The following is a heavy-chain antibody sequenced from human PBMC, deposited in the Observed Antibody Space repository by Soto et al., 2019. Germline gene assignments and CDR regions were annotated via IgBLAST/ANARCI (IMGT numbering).Heavy chain of an antibody. D-gene: IGHD2-15*01. CDR1: GYTFTNFG. V-gene: IGHV1-18*01. CDR3: ASGATPIHY. J-gene: IGHJ4*02. Sequence: QVQLVQSGAEVKKPGASVKVSCKTSGYTFTNFGLSWVRQAPGQGLEWMGWISAYNGNTNYAQNFQGRVTMPTDTSTSTAYMQLRSLRSDATAVYYCASGATPIHYWGQATLVTFSS. CDR2: ISAYNGNT.